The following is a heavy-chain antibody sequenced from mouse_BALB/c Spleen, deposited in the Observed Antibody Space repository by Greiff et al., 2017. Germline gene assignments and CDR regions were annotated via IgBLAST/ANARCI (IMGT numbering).Heavy chain of an antibody. V-gene: IGHV5-17*02. CDR1: GFTFSSYG. CDR3: ARGDLVDY. J-gene: IGHJ2*01. D-gene: IGHD2-10*02. CDR2: ISSGSSTI. Sequence: EVQRVESGGGLVQPGGSRKLSCAASGFTFSSYGMHWVRQAPEKGLEWVAYISSGSSTIYYADTVKGRFTISRDNPKNTLFLQMTSLRSEDTAMYYCARGDLVDYWGQGTTLTVSS.